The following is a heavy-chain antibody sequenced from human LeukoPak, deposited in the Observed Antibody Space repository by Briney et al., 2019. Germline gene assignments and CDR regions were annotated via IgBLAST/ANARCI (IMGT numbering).Heavy chain of an antibody. J-gene: IGHJ5*02. CDR2: INHSGST. CDR3: ARGVELFGVVNPPRFDP. D-gene: IGHD3-3*01. V-gene: IGHV4-34*01. CDR1: GGSFSGYY. Sequence: SETLSLTCAVYGGSFSGYYWSWIRQPPGKGLEWIGEINHSGSTNYNPSLKSRVTISVDTSKNQFSLKLSSVTAADTAVYYCARGVELFGVVNPPRFDPWGQGTLVTVSS.